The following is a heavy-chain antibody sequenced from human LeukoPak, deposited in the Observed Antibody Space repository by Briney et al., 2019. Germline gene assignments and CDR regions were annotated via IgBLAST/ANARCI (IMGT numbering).Heavy chain of an antibody. Sequence: SETLSLTCTVSGGSISSYYWSWIRQPPGKGLEWIGYIYYSGSTNYNPSLKRRVSISLDTSKNQFSLKMSSVTAADTAMYYCARGIVVVAQLGYYYYYMDVWGKGTTVTISS. V-gene: IGHV4-59*08. J-gene: IGHJ6*03. D-gene: IGHD2-15*01. CDR2: IYYSGST. CDR1: GGSISSYY. CDR3: ARGIVVVAQLGYYYYYMDV.